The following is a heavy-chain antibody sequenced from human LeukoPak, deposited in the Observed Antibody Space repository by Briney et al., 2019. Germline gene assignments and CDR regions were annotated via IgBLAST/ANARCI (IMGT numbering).Heavy chain of an antibody. CDR3: ARGGTMVRGLQGVDI. V-gene: IGHV4-30-4*08. J-gene: IGHJ3*02. CDR2: IYYSGST. Sequence: SETLSLTCAVSGGSISSGAYYWSWIRQPPGKGLEWIGYIYYSGSTYYNPSLKSRVTISVDTSKNQFSLKLSSVTAADTAVYYCARGGTMVRGLQGVDIWGQGTMVTVSS. CDR1: GGSISSGAYY. D-gene: IGHD3-10*01.